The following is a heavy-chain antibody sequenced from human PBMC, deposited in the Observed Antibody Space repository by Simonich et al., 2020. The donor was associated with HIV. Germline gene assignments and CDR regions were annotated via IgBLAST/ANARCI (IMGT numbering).Heavy chain of an antibody. V-gene: IGHV3-30*07. Sequence: QLQLVESGGGVVQPGRSLRLSCAASGFTFSSYAMHWVRQAPGKGIEGVAVISYAGSNKYYADSVNGRFTISRDNSKNTLYLQMNSLRAEDTAVYYCARVGKGSGMGALDVWGKGTTVTVSS. CDR2: ISYAGSNK. CDR1: GFTFSSYA. J-gene: IGHJ6*04. D-gene: IGHD3-10*01. CDR3: ARVGKGSGMGALDV.